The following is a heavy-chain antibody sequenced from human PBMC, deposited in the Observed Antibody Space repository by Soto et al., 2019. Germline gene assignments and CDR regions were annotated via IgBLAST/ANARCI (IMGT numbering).Heavy chain of an antibody. CDR2: IKQDGSEK. D-gene: IGHD6-6*01. J-gene: IGHJ3*02. V-gene: IGHV3-7*01. Sequence: GSLRLSCAASGFTFSSYWMSWVRQAPGKGLEWVANIKQDGSEKYYVDSVKGRFTISRDNAKNSLYLQMNSLRAEDTAVYYCARGKSIAARPRAFDIWGQGTMVTVSS. CDR3: ARGKSIAARPRAFDI. CDR1: GFTFSSYW.